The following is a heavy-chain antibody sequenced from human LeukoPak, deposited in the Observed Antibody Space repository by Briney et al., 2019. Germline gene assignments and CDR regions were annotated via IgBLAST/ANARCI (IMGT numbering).Heavy chain of an antibody. D-gene: IGHD3-16*01. CDR2: INPSDGST. CDR1: GYIFINCY. J-gene: IGHJ5*02. Sequence: ASVKVSCKASGYIFINCYMHWVRQAPGQGLEWMGIINPSDGSTSYAQKFQGRVIMTRDTSTSTVYMELSSLRSEDTAVYYCAGEGGNYLDWFDPWGQGTLVTVSS. CDR3: AGEGGNYLDWFDP. V-gene: IGHV1-46*01.